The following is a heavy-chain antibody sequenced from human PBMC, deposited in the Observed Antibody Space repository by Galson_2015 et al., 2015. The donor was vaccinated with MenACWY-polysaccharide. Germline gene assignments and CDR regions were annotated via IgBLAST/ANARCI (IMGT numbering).Heavy chain of an antibody. D-gene: IGHD4-23*01. CDR3: AKDLNPTTVVSYYYYYGMDV. CDR2: ISYDGNTE. Sequence: SLRLSCAASGFTFSSYGMHWVRQAPGKGLEWVAFISYDGNTEYYADSVKGRFTISRDNSKNTLYLQMSSLRAEDTAVYYCAKDLNPTTVVSYYYYYGMDVWGQGTTVTVSS. J-gene: IGHJ6*02. V-gene: IGHV3-30*18. CDR1: GFTFSSYG.